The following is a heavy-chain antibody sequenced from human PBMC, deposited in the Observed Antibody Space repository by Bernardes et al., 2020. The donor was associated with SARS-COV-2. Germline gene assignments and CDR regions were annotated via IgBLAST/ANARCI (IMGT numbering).Heavy chain of an antibody. V-gene: IGHV3-11*05. CDR3: ARERGGGYFDS. CDR1: GFTFSNFY. CDR2: ITSGSTNT. D-gene: IGHD3-16*01. Sequence: GGSLRLSCAASGFTFSNFYMSWFRLAPGKGLEWVSYITSGSTNTDYADSVKGRFTISRDDAKNSLYLQMSDLRVEDTAVYYCARERGGGYFDSWGQGSLVTVSS. J-gene: IGHJ4*02.